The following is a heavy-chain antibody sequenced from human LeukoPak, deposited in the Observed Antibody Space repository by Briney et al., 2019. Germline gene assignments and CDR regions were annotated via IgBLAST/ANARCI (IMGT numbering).Heavy chain of an antibody. J-gene: IGHJ3*02. Sequence: GASVKVSCKASGGTFSSYAISWVRQAPGQGLEWMGRIIPILGIANYAQKFQGRVTITADKYTSTAYMELSSLRSEDTAVYYCAQGRVGATSHDAFDIWGQGTMVTVSS. CDR1: GGTFSSYA. CDR2: IIPILGIA. D-gene: IGHD1-26*01. V-gene: IGHV1-69*04. CDR3: AQGRVGATSHDAFDI.